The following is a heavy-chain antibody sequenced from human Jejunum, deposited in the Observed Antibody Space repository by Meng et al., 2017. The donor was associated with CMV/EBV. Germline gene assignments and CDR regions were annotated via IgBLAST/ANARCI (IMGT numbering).Heavy chain of an antibody. J-gene: IGHJ4*02. CDR1: GYSFTTYA. CDR2: INTYTGKP. Sequence: ASGYSFTTYAINWVRQARGQGLEGMGWINTYTGKPTYAQGFTGRFVFSLDTSVSTAYLQINSLEGEDTAVYYCARPMGTDGYYYFDYWGLGTLVTVSS. V-gene: IGHV7-4-1*02. D-gene: IGHD2-8*01. CDR3: ARPMGTDGYYYFDY.